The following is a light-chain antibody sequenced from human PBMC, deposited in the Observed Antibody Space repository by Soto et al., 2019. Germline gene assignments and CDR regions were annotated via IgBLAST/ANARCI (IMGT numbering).Light chain of an antibody. CDR2: DAS. Sequence: DIQMTQSPSTLSASVGDRVTITCRASQSISSYLDWYQQKPGKAPKPLIYDASSLESGVPSRFSGSGSGTEFTLTISSLQPDDFATYYCQQYNNYSLTFGQGTKVEIK. CDR1: QSISSY. CDR3: QQYNNYSLT. V-gene: IGKV1-5*01. J-gene: IGKJ1*01.